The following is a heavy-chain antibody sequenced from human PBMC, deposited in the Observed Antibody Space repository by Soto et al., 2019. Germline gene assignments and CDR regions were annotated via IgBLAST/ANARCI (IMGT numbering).Heavy chain of an antibody. J-gene: IGHJ4*02. V-gene: IGHV1-69*01. CDR2: IIPIFSKT. CDR1: GGTFSTSS. Sequence: QVQLVQSGAEVKEPGTSVKVSCKASGGTFSTSSFVWVRQGPGQGLEWMGGIIPIFSKTNVAQRFQGRITFTADESTRTVYMGLSSLRSEDTAIYYCARDVVRSTGGDSWGQGTLVTVSS. CDR3: ARDVVRSTGGDS. D-gene: IGHD7-27*01.